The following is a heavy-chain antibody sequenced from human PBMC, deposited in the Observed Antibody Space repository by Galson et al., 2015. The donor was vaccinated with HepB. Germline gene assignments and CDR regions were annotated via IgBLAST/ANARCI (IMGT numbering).Heavy chain of an antibody. CDR2: IYYSGST. J-gene: IGHJ4*02. CDR1: GGSISSYY. D-gene: IGHD6-13*01. V-gene: IGHV4-59*01. CDR3: ARVGSSWSFDY. Sequence: ETLSLTCTVSGGSISSYYWSWIRQPPGKGLEWIEYIYYSGSTNYNPSLKSRVTISVDTSKNQFSLKLSSVTAADTAVYYCARVGSSWSFDYWGQGTLVTVSS.